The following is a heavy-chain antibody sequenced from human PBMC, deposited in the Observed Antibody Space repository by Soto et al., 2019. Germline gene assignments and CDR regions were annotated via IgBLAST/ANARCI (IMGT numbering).Heavy chain of an antibody. CDR2: VTGSGNT. CDR3: AREFVSGSPNYDY. Sequence: GGSLRLSCAASGFTFSSYAMSWVRQAPEKGLEWVSTVTGSGNTYYADSVKGRFTISRDNSKNTLYLQMISLRAEDTAVYYCAREFVSGSPNYDYWGLGTLVTVSS. V-gene: IGHV3-23*01. CDR1: GFTFSSYA. J-gene: IGHJ4*02. D-gene: IGHD3-10*01.